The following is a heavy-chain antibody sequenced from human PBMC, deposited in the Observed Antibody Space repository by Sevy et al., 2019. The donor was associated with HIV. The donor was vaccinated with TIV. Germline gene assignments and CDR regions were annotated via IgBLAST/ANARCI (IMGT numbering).Heavy chain of an antibody. CDR1: GFTFSNYN. D-gene: IGHD2-21*02. J-gene: IGHJ4*02. CDR3: ARGGGYCGGDCYSIDY. Sequence: GGSLRLSCAASGFTFSNYNMDWVRQAPGKGLEWVSYITFSSNTIYYADSVKGRFTISRDNSKDTLFLQMNSLTPEDTAVYYCARGGGYCGGDCYSIDYWGQGALVTVSS. CDR2: ITFSSNTI. V-gene: IGHV3-48*01.